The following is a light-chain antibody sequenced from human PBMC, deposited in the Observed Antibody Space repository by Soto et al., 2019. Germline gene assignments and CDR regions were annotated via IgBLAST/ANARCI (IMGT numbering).Light chain of an antibody. CDR1: QSVSSSF. Sequence: DIVLTQSPASLSLPPGERATLSCRASQSVSSSFLAWYQQKPGQAPRLHIYGASRRATGIADRFTGSGSGTDFTLTISRLEPEDFAVYYCQQYDSSLTFGLGTKVEIK. CDR2: GAS. J-gene: IGKJ1*01. V-gene: IGKV3-20*01. CDR3: QQYDSSLT.